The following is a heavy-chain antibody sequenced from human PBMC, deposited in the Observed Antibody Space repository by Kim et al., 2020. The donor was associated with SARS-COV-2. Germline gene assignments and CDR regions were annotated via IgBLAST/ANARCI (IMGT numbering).Heavy chain of an antibody. CDR3: ARDVSIAAAGRHYYYYYGMDV. CDR2: IWYDGSNK. Sequence: GGSLRLSCAASGFTFSSYGMHWVRQAPGKGLEWVAVIWYDGSNKYYADSVKGRFTISRDNSKNTLYLQMNSLRAEDTAVYYCARDVSIAAAGRHYYYYYGMDVWGQGTTVTVSS. D-gene: IGHD6-13*01. CDR1: GFTFSSYG. J-gene: IGHJ6*02. V-gene: IGHV3-33*01.